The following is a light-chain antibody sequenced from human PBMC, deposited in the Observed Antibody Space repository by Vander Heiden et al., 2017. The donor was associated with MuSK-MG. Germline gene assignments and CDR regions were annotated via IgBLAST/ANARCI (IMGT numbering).Light chain of an antibody. Sequence: QSALTQPPSASGSPGQSVTISCTGTSSDVGGYNYVSWYQQHPGKAPKLMIYEFSKRPSGVPDRFSGSKSGNTASLTVSGLQAEDEADYYCSSYAGSNTYVVFGGGTKLTVL. V-gene: IGLV2-8*01. CDR1: SSDVGGYNY. CDR2: EFS. CDR3: SSYAGSNTYVV. J-gene: IGLJ2*01.